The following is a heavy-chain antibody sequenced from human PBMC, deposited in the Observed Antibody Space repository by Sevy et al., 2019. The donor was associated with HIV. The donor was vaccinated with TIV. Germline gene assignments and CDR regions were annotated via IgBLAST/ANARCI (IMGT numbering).Heavy chain of an antibody. J-gene: IGHJ4*02. CDR1: GFSFSAFT. CDR2: INGNSRYI. V-gene: IGHV3-21*01. CDR3: ARVGATTGALTH. Sequence: GGSLRLSCSASGFSFSAFTMNWVRHAPGKGLEWVASINGNSRYIYYAESVRGRFTISRDNAQNSVYLQMNSLRAEDTAVYFCARVGATTGALTHWGQGTLVTVSS. D-gene: IGHD1-26*01.